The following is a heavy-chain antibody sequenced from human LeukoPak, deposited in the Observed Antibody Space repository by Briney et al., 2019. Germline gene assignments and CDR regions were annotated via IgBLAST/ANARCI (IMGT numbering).Heavy chain of an antibody. Sequence: SETLSLTCSVSGGSISSYHWSWSRQPPGKGLEWLGYIYYSGSTNYNPSLKSRVTISVDTSKNQFSLRLSSVTAADTAVYFCATNRVGTYDRPFDIWGQGTMVTVSS. CDR2: IYYSGST. CDR3: ATNRVGTYDRPFDI. CDR1: GGSISSYH. D-gene: IGHD1-26*01. V-gene: IGHV4-59*01. J-gene: IGHJ3*02.